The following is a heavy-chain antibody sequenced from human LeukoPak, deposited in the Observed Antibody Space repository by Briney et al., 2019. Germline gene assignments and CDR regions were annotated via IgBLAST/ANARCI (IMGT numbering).Heavy chain of an antibody. D-gene: IGHD2-2*02. Sequence: GGSLRLSCAASGFTFSSYAMSWVRQAPGKGLEWVSAISGSGGSTYYADSVKGRFTISRDNSKNTLYLQMNSLRAEGTAVYYCPKDHFISPSCYTAPPPYWGQGTLVTVSS. J-gene: IGHJ4*02. V-gene: IGHV3-23*01. CDR1: GFTFSSYA. CDR2: ISGSGGST. CDR3: PKDHFISPSCYTAPPPY.